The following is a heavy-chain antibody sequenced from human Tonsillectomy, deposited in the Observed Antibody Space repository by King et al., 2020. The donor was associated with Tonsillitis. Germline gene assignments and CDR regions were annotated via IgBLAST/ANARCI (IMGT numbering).Heavy chain of an antibody. Sequence: VQLVESGGGVVQPGRSLRLSCAASGFTFSRYVMNWVRQAPGKGLEWVAVISFGGSNTYYTDSVRGRFTISRDNSKNRLYLQMHSLRAGDTAVYYCARDGRELTGGYYFDYWGQGTLVTVSP. CDR2: ISFGGSNT. CDR3: ARDGRELTGGYYFDY. D-gene: IGHD7-27*01. J-gene: IGHJ4*02. CDR1: GFTFSRYV. V-gene: IGHV3-30-3*01.